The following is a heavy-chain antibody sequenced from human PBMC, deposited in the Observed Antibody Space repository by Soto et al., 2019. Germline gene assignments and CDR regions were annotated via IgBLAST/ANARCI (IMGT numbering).Heavy chain of an antibody. J-gene: IGHJ4*02. Sequence: QVQLVQSGAEVKKPGASVKVSCKASGYIFTSHGIRWVRQAPGQGLEWMGRISTYKGNPKYAQKPQGRVTMNTDTSASIAYRELRSLRSDVTAVYYCARDNGQCLVAYWGQGTLVTVSS. V-gene: IGHV1-18*01. D-gene: IGHD6-19*01. CDR1: GYIFTSHG. CDR3: ARDNGQCLVAY. CDR2: ISTYKGNP.